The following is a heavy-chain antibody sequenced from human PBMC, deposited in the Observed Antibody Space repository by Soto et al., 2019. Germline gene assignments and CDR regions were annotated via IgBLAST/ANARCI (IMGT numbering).Heavy chain of an antibody. V-gene: IGHV2-70*01. J-gene: IGHJ5*02. D-gene: IGHD2-15*01. CDR2: IDWDDDK. CDR3: ARSGYCSGGSDDWFDP. CDR1: GFSLSTSGMC. Sequence: GSGPMLVNPTQTLTLTCTFSGFSLSTSGMCVSWIRQPPGKALEWLALIDWDDDKYYSTSLKTRLTISKDTSKNQVVLTMTNVDPVDTATYYCARSGYCSGGSDDWFDPWGQGTLVTVSS.